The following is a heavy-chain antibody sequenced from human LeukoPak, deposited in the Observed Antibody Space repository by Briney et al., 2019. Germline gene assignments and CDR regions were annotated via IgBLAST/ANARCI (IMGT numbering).Heavy chain of an antibody. J-gene: IGHJ4*01. CDR1: GYTLTDYY. D-gene: IGHD4-11*01. Sequence: ASVKVSCKASGYTLTDYYIHWVRQAPGQGLEWMGWINPNSGVTNYAQKFQGGVTLTRDTPISTAYMEVSRLRSDDTAVYYCARAHMTTVTLGDYSGQGSLVTVSS. V-gene: IGHV1-2*02. CDR3: ARAHMTTVTLGDY. CDR2: INPNSGVT.